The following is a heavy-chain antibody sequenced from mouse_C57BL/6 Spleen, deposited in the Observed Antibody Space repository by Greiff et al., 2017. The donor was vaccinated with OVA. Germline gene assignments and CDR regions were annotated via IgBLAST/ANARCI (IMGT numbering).Heavy chain of an antibody. CDR1: GFTFSSYA. D-gene: IGHD2-12*01. CDR2: ISDGGSYT. CDR3: ARVLRRGYCFDY. V-gene: IGHV5-4*03. Sequence: EVKLVESGGGLVKPGGSLKLSCAASGFTFSSYAMSWVRQTPEKRLEWVATISDGGSYTYYPDNVKGRFTISRDNAKNNLYLQISHLKSDDTAMYYCARVLRRGYCFDYWGQGTTLTVSA. J-gene: IGHJ2*01.